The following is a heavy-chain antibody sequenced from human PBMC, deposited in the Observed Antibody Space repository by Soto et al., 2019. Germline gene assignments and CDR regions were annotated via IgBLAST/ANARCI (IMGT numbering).Heavy chain of an antibody. CDR1: GDSVSSNSAA. CDR3: EREEILTAYNLFDP. J-gene: IGHJ5*02. Sequence: PSQTLSLTCAISGDSVSSNSAAWNWIRQSPSRGLEWLGRTYYRSRWYNDYAVSVKGRITINPDKSKNQFSLQLSSVTPEDTAVFFCEREEILTAYNLFDPWGQGTLVTVSS. CDR2: TYYRSRWYN. V-gene: IGHV6-1*01. D-gene: IGHD5-18*01.